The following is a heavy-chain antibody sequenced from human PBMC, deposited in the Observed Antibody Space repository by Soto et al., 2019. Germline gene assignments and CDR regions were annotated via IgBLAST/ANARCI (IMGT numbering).Heavy chain of an antibody. Sequence: TLALTCAVSGGSMSSYYWSWIRQPPGKGLEWIGYIYYIGSTNYNPSLKSRVTISVDTSKNQFSLKLSSVTAADTAVYYCARGLRRQLLNWFDPWGQGTLVTVSS. CDR3: ARGLRRQLLNWFDP. V-gene: IGHV4-59*01. D-gene: IGHD2-2*01. J-gene: IGHJ5*02. CDR2: IYYIGST. CDR1: GGSMSSYY.